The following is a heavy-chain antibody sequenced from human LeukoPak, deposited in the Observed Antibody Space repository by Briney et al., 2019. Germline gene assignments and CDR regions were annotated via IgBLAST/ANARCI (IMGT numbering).Heavy chain of an antibody. CDR2: IYSGGST. J-gene: IGHJ3*02. CDR3: ARDRSPWETRNPDAFDI. D-gene: IGHD1-14*01. V-gene: IGHV3-53*01. Sequence: GGSLRLSCAASGFTFSSYEMNWVRQAPGKGLEWVSVIYSGGSTSYADSVKGRFTISRDNSQNTLYLQMNSLRAEDTAVYYCARDRSPWETRNPDAFDIWGQGTMVTVSS. CDR1: GFTFSSYE.